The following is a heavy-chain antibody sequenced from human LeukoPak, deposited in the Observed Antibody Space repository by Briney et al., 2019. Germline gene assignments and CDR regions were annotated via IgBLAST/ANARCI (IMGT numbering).Heavy chain of an antibody. J-gene: IGHJ4*02. Sequence: GGSLILSCVASGFTFSTYWMSWVRQAPGKGLEWVANIKEDGSEKYYVDSVKGRFTISRDNAKNSLYLQMNNLRAEDTAVYYCARDLPGAQAFDYWGQGTLVTVSS. CDR2: IKEDGSEK. CDR3: ARDLPGAQAFDY. D-gene: IGHD1-26*01. CDR1: GFTFSTYW. V-gene: IGHV3-7*01.